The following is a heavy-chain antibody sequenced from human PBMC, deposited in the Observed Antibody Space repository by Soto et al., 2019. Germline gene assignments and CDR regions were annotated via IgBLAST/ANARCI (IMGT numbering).Heavy chain of an antibody. D-gene: IGHD3-3*01. J-gene: IGHJ6*03. CDR2: IYPGDSDT. CDR1: GYSFTSYW. Sequence: GESLKISCKGSGYSFTSYWIGWVRQMPGKGLEWMGIIYPGDSDTRYSPSFQGQVTISADKSISTAYLQWSSLKASDTAMYYCARTVYDPYYYYYMDVWGKGTTVTVSS. CDR3: ARTVYDPYYYYYMDV. V-gene: IGHV5-51*01.